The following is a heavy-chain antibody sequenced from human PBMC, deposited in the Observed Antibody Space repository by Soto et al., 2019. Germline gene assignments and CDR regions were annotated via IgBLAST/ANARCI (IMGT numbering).Heavy chain of an antibody. Sequence: VQLVQSGAEVRKPGASVKVSCKASGYTFSSYGISWVRQAPGKGLEWMGWISAGKGDTNYAQKFQGRVSMTTDTSTSTAYMELRSLTSDDTAVYYCAIDGFTVISSGSFYCWGQGTLVTVSS. V-gene: IGHV1-18*04. CDR1: GYTFSSYG. D-gene: IGHD1-26*01. CDR3: AIDGFTVISSGSFYC. J-gene: IGHJ4*02. CDR2: ISAGKGDT.